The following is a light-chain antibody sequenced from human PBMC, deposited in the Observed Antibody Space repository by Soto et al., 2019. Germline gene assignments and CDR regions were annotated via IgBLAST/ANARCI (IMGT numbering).Light chain of an antibody. CDR3: SPYTSSSTQV. CDR2: EVS. J-gene: IGLJ1*01. CDR1: SSDVGGYNY. Sequence: QSVLTQPASVSGSPGQSITISCTGTSSDVGGYNYVSWYQQHPGKAPKLMIYEVSNRPSGVSNRFSGSKSGNTASLTISGLQAEDEADYYCSPYTSSSTQVFGTGTKVTV. V-gene: IGLV2-14*01.